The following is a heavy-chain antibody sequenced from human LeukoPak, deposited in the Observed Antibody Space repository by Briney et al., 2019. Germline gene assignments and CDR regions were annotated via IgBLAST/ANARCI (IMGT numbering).Heavy chain of an antibody. D-gene: IGHD5-12*01. CDR3: ARDKYTGYETFDY. J-gene: IGHJ4*02. CDR1: GYNFADYY. CDR2: INPNNGGT. Sequence: GESLKISCKGSGYNFADYYIHWVRQAPGQGLEWMGWINPNNGGTNYAQKFQGRVTMTRDTSISTAYMELNRLTSDDTAVYYCARDKYTGYETFDYWGQGTPVTVSS. V-gene: IGHV1-2*02.